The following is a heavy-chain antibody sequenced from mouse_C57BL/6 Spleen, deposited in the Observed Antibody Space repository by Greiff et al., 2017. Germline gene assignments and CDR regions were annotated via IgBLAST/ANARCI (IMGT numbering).Heavy chain of an antibody. CDR2: IDPSDSYT. D-gene: IGHD2-2*01. CDR1: GYTFTSYW. V-gene: IGHV1-69*01. CDR3: ARWLRGWYFDV. J-gene: IGHJ1*03. Sequence: VQLQQSGAELVMPGASVKLSCKASGYTFTSYWMHWVKQRPGQGLEWIGEIDPSDSYTNYNQKFKGKSTLTVDKSSSTAYMQLSSLTSEDSAVYYCARWLRGWYFDVWGTGTTVTVSS.